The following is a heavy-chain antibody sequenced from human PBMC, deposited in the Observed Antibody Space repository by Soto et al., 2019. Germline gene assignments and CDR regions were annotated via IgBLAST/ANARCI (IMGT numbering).Heavy chain of an antibody. CDR3: ARGLGSGWYLAFDI. D-gene: IGHD6-19*01. Sequence: PSETLSLTCAVYGGSFSGYYWSWIRQPPGKGLEWIGEINHSGSTNYNPSLKSRVTISVDTSKNQFSLKLSSVTAADTAVYYCARGLGSGWYLAFDIWGQGTMVTLS. J-gene: IGHJ3*02. CDR2: INHSGST. CDR1: GGSFSGYY. V-gene: IGHV4-34*01.